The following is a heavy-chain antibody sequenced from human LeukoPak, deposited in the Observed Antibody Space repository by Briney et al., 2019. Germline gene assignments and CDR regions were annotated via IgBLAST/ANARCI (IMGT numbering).Heavy chain of an antibody. CDR2: IWYDGSNK. Sequence: AGGSLRLSCAASGFTFSSYGMHWVRQAPGKGLEWVAVIWYDGSNKYYADSVKGRFTISRDNSKNTLYLQMNSLRAEDTAVYYCARGHYYYDSSGSIHWGQGTLVTVSS. D-gene: IGHD3-22*01. J-gene: IGHJ4*02. V-gene: IGHV3-33*01. CDR1: GFTFSSYG. CDR3: ARGHYYYDSSGSIH.